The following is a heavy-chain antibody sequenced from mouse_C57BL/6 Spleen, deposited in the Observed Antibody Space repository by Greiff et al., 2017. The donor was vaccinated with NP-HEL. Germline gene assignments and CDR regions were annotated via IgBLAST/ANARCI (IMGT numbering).Heavy chain of an antibody. Sequence: QVQLKQPGAELVKPGASVKLSCKASGYTFTSYWMHWVKQRPGRGLEWIGRIDPNSGGTKYNEKFKSKATLTVDKPSSTDYMQLSSLTSEDYAVYNCARCGYDGYFDVWGTGTTVTVSS. CDR3: ARCGYDGYFDV. D-gene: IGHD2-2*01. CDR2: IDPNSGGT. CDR1: GYTFTSYW. J-gene: IGHJ1*03. V-gene: IGHV1-72*01.